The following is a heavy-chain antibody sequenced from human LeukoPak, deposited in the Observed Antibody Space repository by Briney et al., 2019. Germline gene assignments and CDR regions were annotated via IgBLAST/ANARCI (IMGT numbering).Heavy chain of an antibody. CDR1: GYTFTSYY. Sequence: ASVKVSCEASGYTFTSYYMHWVRQAPGQGLEWMGIINPSGGSTSYAQKFQGRVTMTRDTSTSTVYMELSSLRSEDTAVYYCVVPARKHYYYYGMDVWGQGTTVTVSS. V-gene: IGHV1-46*01. CDR3: VVPARKHYYYYGMDV. CDR2: INPSGGST. D-gene: IGHD2-2*01. J-gene: IGHJ6*02.